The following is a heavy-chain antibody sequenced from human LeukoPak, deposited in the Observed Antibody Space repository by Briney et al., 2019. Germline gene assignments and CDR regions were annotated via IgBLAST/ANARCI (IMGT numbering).Heavy chain of an antibody. CDR1: GFTFDDYG. J-gene: IGHJ6*02. V-gene: IGHV3-53*01. CDR2: IYSGGST. Sequence: GGSLRLSCAASGFTFDDYGMSWVRQPPGKGLEWVSVIYSGGSTYYADSVKGRFTISRDNSKNTLYLQMNSLRAEDTAVYYCARANSSSSSYYGMDVWGQGTTVTVSS. D-gene: IGHD6-13*01. CDR3: ARANSSSSSYYGMDV.